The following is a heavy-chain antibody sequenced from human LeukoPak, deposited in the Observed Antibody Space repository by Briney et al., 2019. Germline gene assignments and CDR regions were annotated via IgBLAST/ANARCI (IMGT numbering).Heavy chain of an antibody. CDR3: AREARWLQLPLI. Sequence: SETLSLTCTVSGGSISSSSYYWGWLRQPPGKGLEWIGSIYYSGSTYYNPSLKSRVTISVDTSKNQFSLKLSSVTAADTAVYYCAREARWLQLPLIWGQGTMVTVSS. V-gene: IGHV4-39*07. CDR1: GGSISSSSYY. CDR2: IYYSGST. J-gene: IGHJ3*02. D-gene: IGHD5-24*01.